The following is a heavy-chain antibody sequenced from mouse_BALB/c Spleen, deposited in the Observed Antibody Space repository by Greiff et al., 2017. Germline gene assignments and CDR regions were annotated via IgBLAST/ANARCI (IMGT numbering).Heavy chain of an antibody. D-gene: IGHD1-2*01. V-gene: IGHV3-6*02. Sequence: EVKLQESGPGLVKPSQSLSLTCSVTGYSITSGYYWNWIRQFPGNKLEWMGYISYDGSNNYNPSLKNRISITRDTSKNQFFLKLNSVTTEDTATYYCAREGLRLAWFAYWGQGTLVTVSA. CDR2: ISYDGSN. CDR1: GYSITSGYY. J-gene: IGHJ3*01. CDR3: AREGLRLAWFAY.